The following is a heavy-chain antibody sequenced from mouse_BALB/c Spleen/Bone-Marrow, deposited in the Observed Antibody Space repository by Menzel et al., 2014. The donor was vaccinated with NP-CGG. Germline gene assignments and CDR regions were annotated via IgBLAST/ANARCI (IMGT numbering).Heavy chain of an antibody. Sequence: EVQVVESGGGLVKPGGSLKLSCAASGFPFSRXDXSWVXQTPXXXXXWVXXIXXXGPYTYYPVSVKGRFPITRDNTRNTLYLQMSGLRSEDTALYYCARQDGYDGTWFAYWGQGTLVTVSA. D-gene: IGHD2-2*01. V-gene: IGHV5-9*02. CDR2: IXXXGPYT. CDR3: ARQDGYDGTWFAY. CDR1: GFPFSRXD. J-gene: IGHJ3*01.